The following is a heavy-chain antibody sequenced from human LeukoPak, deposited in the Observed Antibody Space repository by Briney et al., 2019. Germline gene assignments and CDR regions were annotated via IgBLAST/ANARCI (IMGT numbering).Heavy chain of an antibody. Sequence: ASVKVSCKASAYTFTDYFVHWVRQAPGQGLEWLGWMNPNSGDTNFAQKFQGRVTMTRDTSINTAYMELTRLTFDDTAVYYCARGYGDYYFDYWGQGTLVTVSS. CDR2: MNPNSGDT. J-gene: IGHJ4*02. D-gene: IGHD4-17*01. V-gene: IGHV1-2*02. CDR1: AYTFTDYF. CDR3: ARGYGDYYFDY.